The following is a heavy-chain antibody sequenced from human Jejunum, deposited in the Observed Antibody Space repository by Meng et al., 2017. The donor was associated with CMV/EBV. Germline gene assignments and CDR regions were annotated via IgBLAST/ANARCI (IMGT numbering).Heavy chain of an antibody. Sequence: TDCGGSISSGDKYWSWLRQHPGKGREWSGYSYRSGMTYNNPSLKSRVAISIDTSKNQFSLILSSVTAADTAVYFCARGWGGTTGFDYWGQGTLVTVSS. CDR3: ARGWGGTTGFDY. V-gene: IGHV4-31*02. CDR2: SYRSGMT. J-gene: IGHJ4*02. CDR1: GGSISSGDKY. D-gene: IGHD1-1*01.